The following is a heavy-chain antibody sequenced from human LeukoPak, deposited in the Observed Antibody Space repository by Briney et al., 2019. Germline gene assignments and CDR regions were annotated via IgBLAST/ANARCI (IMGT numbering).Heavy chain of an antibody. CDR1: GGSFSGYY. J-gene: IGHJ4*02. Sequence: PSETLSLTCAVYGGSFSGYYWSWIRQPPGKGLEWIGEINHSGSTNYNPSLKSRVTISVDTSKNQFSLKLSSATAADTAVYYCSLAGTTDLGDYWGQGTLVTVSS. D-gene: IGHD6-13*01. CDR2: INHSGST. V-gene: IGHV4-34*01. CDR3: SLAGTTDLGDY.